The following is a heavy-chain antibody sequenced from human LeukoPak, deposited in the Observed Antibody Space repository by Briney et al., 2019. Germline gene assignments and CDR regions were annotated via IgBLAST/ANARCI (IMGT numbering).Heavy chain of an antibody. Sequence: SEILSLTCTVSGGSISSGTYYWNWIRQPAGKGLEWIGRSYASGSTNYNPSLKSRVTISVDASKNQFSLKLSSVTAADTAVYYCARDGYDEGYYYLDVWGKGTTVIISS. CDR3: ARDGYDEGYYYLDV. V-gene: IGHV4-61*02. CDR1: GGSISSGTYY. J-gene: IGHJ6*03. D-gene: IGHD5-12*01. CDR2: SYASGST.